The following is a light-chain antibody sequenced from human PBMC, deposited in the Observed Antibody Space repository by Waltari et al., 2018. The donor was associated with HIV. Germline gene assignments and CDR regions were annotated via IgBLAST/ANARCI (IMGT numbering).Light chain of an antibody. CDR1: SSDVGGYNY. CDR3: SSYTTSSTWV. Sequence: QSALTQPASVSGSPGQSITISCTGPSSDVGGYNYISWYQQHPGKAPKLMIYDVSNRPSGVSYLSSGSTSGTTASLTISGLQAEDDADYYCSSYTTSSTWVFGGGTKLTVL. J-gene: IGLJ3*02. V-gene: IGLV2-14*01. CDR2: DVS.